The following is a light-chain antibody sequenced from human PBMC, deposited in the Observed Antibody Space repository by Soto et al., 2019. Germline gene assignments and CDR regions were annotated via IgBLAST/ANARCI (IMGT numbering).Light chain of an antibody. CDR2: DVI. J-gene: IGLJ2*01. CDR3: SSYTSSSTYVV. V-gene: IGLV2-14*03. Sequence: QSALTPPASVSGSPGQSITISCTGTSSDVGGYNYVSWYQQHPGKAPKLMIYDVINRPSGVSNRFSGSKSGNSASLTISGLQAEDEADYYCSSYTSSSTYVVFGGGTKLTVL. CDR1: SSDVGGYNY.